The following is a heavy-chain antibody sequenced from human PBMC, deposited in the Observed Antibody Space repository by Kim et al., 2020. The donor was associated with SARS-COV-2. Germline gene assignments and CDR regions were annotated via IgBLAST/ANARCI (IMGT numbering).Heavy chain of an antibody. CDR2: IYYSGST. CDR3: ARAGVSRFGELFLFDY. Sequence: SETLSLTCTVSGGSISSGDYYWSWIRQPPGKGLEWIGYIYYSGSTYYNPSLKSRVTISVDTSKNQFSLKLSSVTAADTAVYYCARAGVSRFGELFLFDYWGEGTLVTVSS. D-gene: IGHD3-10*01. V-gene: IGHV4-30-4*01. J-gene: IGHJ4*02. CDR1: GGSISSGDYY.